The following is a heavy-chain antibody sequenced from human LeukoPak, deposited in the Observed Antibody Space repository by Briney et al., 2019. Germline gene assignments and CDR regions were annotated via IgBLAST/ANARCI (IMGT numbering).Heavy chain of an antibody. CDR2: ITSSSSYI. V-gene: IGHV3-21*01. D-gene: IGHD3-10*01. CDR1: GFTFSSSI. J-gene: IGHJ4*02. CDR3: ARGSGSGSYNFDY. Sequence: GGSLGLSCAASGFTFSSSIMNWVRQAPGKGLEWVSSITSSSSYIYYADSVKGRFTISRDNAKNSLYLQMNSLRAEDTAVYYCARGSGSGSYNFDYWGQGTLVTVSS.